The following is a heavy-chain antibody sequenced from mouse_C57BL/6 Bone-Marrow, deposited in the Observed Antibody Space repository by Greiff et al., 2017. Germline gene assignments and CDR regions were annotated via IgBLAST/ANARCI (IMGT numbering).Heavy chain of an antibody. J-gene: IGHJ3*01. CDR1: GFSLTSSA. V-gene: IGHV2-9-1*01. D-gene: IGHD1-1*01. Sequence: VQGVESGPGLVAPSQSLSITCTVSGFSLTSSAISWVRQPPGKGLEWLGVLWTGGGTNSNSALKSRLSISKDNSKSQVFLKMNSLQTDDTARYYCARKDDYGSSSWFAYWGQGTLVTVSA. CDR2: LWTGGGT. CDR3: ARKDDYGSSSWFAY.